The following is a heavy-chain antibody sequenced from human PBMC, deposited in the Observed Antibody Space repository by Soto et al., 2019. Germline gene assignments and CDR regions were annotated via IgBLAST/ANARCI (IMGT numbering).Heavy chain of an antibody. CDR3: TRDSVRVVPAAHVGYYYYMDV. D-gene: IGHD2-2*01. CDR2: IRSKAYGGTT. Sequence: GGSLRLSCTASGFTFGDYAMSWFRQAPGKGLEWVGFIRSKAYGGTTEYAASVKGRFTISRDDSKSIAYLQMNSLKTEDTAVYYCTRDSVRVVPAAHVGYYYYMDVWGKGTTVTVSS. CDR1: GFTFGDYA. J-gene: IGHJ6*03. V-gene: IGHV3-49*03.